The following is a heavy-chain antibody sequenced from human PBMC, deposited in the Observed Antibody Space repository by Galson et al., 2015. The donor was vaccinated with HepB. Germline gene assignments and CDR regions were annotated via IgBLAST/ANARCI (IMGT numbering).Heavy chain of an antibody. Sequence: SLRLSCAASGFTFGDYEMSWFRQAPGKGLEWVGFIRRKAYGGTTEYAASVKGRFTISRDDSKSIAYLQMNSLKTEDTAVYYCTRAQYCTNGVCPGAYWGQGTLVTVSS. CDR2: IRRKAYGGTT. D-gene: IGHD2-8*01. CDR1: GFTFGDYE. CDR3: TRAQYCTNGVCPGAY. V-gene: IGHV3-49*03. J-gene: IGHJ4*02.